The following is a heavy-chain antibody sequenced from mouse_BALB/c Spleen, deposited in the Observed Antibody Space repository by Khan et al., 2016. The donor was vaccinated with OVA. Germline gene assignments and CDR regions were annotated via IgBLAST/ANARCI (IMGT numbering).Heavy chain of an antibody. V-gene: IGHV5-6*01. CDR3: ASHLTGSFAY. J-gene: IGHJ3*01. CDR1: GFTFSTYG. CDR2: INSDGDYT. D-gene: IGHD4-1*01. Sequence: EVELVESGGDLVKPGGSLRLSCAASGFTFSTYGMSWVRQPPDKRLEWVATINSDGDYTYYPDTVKGRFIISRNNAENTLYLQMSSLKSEDTAIYYCASHLTGSFAYWGQGTLVTVSA.